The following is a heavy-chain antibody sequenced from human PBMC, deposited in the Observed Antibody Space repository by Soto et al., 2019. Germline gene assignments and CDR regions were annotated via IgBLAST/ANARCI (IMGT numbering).Heavy chain of an antibody. V-gene: IGHV4-31*03. J-gene: IGHJ6*02. D-gene: IGHD2-2*01. CDR1: GGSISSGGYY. CDR2: IYYSGST. CDR3: ARVAGEVVPAAMLGGSGSYYFPLDYYYGMDV. Sequence: QVQLQESGPGLVKPSQTLSLTCTVSGGSISSGGYYWSWIRQHPGKGLEWIRYIYYSGSTYYNPSLKSRVTISVDTSKNQFSLKLSSVTAADTAVYYCARVAGEVVPAAMLGGSGSYYFPLDYYYGMDVWGQGTTVTVSS.